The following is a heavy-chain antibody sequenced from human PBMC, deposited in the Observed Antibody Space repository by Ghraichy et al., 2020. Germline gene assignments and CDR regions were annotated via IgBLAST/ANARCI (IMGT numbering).Heavy chain of an antibody. CDR3: ARGSRVVRLYYYDGMDV. Sequence: GGSLRLSCVGSGFTFSGYSMNWVRQSPGKGLEWVSYITSSGRTIFYADSVKGRFTISRDNAQKSLYLQMNSLRDEDTAVYYCARGSRVVRLYYYDGMDVWGQGTMVTVS. CDR2: ITSSGRTI. V-gene: IGHV3-48*02. D-gene: IGHD4-23*01. CDR1: GFTFSGYS. J-gene: IGHJ6*02.